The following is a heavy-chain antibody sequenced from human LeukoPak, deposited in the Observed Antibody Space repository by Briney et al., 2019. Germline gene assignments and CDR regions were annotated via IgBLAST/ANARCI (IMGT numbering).Heavy chain of an antibody. CDR2: IIPIFGTA. J-gene: IGHJ4*02. CDR1: GGTFSSYA. D-gene: IGHD3-22*01. Sequence: ASVKVSCKASGGTFSSYAISWVRQAPGQGLEWMGRIIPIFGTANYAQKFQGRVTITMDESTSTAYMELSSLRSEDTAVYYCARWGGYYYDSSGYFDYWGQGTLVTVSS. CDR3: ARWGGYYYDSSGYFDY. V-gene: IGHV1-69*05.